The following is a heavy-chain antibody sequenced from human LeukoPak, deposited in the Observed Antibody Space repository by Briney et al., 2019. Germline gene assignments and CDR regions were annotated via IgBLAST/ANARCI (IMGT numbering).Heavy chain of an antibody. CDR3: ARGRACSSASCYLDY. V-gene: IGHV3-64*02. Sequence: GGSLRLSCAASGFTFSSYTMHWVRQAPGKGLEYVSAISSNGGSTYYADSVKGRFTISRDNSKNTLYLQMGSLRAEDMAVYYCARGRACSSASCYLDYWGQGTLVTVSS. D-gene: IGHD2-2*01. CDR2: ISSNGGST. CDR1: GFTFSSYT. J-gene: IGHJ4*02.